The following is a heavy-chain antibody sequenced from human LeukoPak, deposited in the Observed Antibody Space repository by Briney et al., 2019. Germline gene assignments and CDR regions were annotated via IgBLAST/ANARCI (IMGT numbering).Heavy chain of an antibody. V-gene: IGHV1-2*02. CDR3: ARSHYYGSGSQTYYFDY. CDR2: INPNSGGT. Sequence: ASVKVSCKASGYTFTGYYMHWVRRAPGQGLEWMGWINPNSGGTNYAQKFQGRVTMTRDTSISTAYMELSRLRSDDTAVYYCARSHYYGSGSQTYYFDYWGQGTLVTVSS. D-gene: IGHD3-10*01. CDR1: GYTFTGYY. J-gene: IGHJ4*02.